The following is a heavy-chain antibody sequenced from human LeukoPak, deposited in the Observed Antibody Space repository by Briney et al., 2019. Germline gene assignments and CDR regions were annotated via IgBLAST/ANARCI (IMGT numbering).Heavy chain of an antibody. CDR1: GFTFDDYA. J-gene: IGHJ4*02. CDR3: AKDFV. V-gene: IGHV3-9*01. Sequence: HPGGSLRLSCAASGFTFDDYAMHWVRQAPGKGLEWVSGISWNSGSIGYADSVKGRFTISRDNAKNSLYLQMNSLRAEDTAVYYCAKDFVWGQGTLVTVSS. CDR2: ISWNSGSI.